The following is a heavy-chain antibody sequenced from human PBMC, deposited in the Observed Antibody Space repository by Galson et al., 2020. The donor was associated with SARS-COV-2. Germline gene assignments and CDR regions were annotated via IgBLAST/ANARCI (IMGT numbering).Heavy chain of an antibody. D-gene: IGHD6-19*01. V-gene: IGHV3-33*01. CDR1: GFTFNTHA. CDR3: VTDPPDSGGAFRD. J-gene: IGHJ1*01. Sequence: GESLKISCGASGFTFNTHAMHWVRQASGKGLEWVAMIWSDRPNRYYPDSVNGRFTISRDNSKNTVYLEINSLRPEDTAVYYCVTDPPDSGGAFRDWGQGTQVTVSS. CDR2: IWSDRPNR.